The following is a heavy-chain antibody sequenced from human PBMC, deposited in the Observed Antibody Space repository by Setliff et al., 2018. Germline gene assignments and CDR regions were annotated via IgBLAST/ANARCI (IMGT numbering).Heavy chain of an antibody. Sequence: PSETLSLTCAVYGGSFSDYFWSWIRQPPGKGLEWISEINHGRTTNFNPSLKSRVTISVDTSKNQFSLTLSSVTAADTAVYYCARGRGTPSYNFWIFDFWGQGLLVTVSS. CDR3: ARGRGTPSYNFWIFDF. J-gene: IGHJ4*02. CDR2: INHGRTT. D-gene: IGHD3-3*01. CDR1: GGSFSDYF. V-gene: IGHV4-34*01.